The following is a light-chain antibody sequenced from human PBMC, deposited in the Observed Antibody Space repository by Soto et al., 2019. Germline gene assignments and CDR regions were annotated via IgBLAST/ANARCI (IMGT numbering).Light chain of an antibody. CDR2: GAS. CDR3: QQYSNWPRT. V-gene: IGKV3-15*01. J-gene: IGKJ1*01. Sequence: EVVMTQSPATLSVSPGERATLSCRASQSLSINLAWYQQKPGKPPRLLIYGASTRATGIPARFSGSGSGIEFTLTVSSLQSEDFAVYYCQQYSNWPRTFGQGTKVDIK. CDR1: QSLSIN.